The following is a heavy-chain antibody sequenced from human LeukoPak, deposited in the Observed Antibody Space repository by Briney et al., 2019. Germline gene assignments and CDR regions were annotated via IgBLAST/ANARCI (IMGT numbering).Heavy chain of an antibody. CDR2: IYPGDCDT. D-gene: IGHD3-10*01. CDR1: GYSLTSYW. Sequence: GEALKISCKGSGYSLTSYWIGLVRQMPGKGLEGMGIIYPGDCDTRYSPSFQGQDTISADKSIRTAYLQWSSLTASDTAMYYCARLWRFGELSPDFDYWGQGTLVTVS. V-gene: IGHV5-51*01. CDR3: ARLWRFGELSPDFDY. J-gene: IGHJ4*02.